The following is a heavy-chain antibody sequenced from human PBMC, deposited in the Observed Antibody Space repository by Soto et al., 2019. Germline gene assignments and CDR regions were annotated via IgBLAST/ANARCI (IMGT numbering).Heavy chain of an antibody. V-gene: IGHV4-30-2*03. J-gene: IGHJ5*02. CDR1: GGSISSGGYS. CDR2: IYYSGST. Sequence: SETLSLTCAVSGGSISSGGYSWSWIRQPPGKGLERIGSIYYSGSTYYNPSLKSRVTISVDTSKNQFSLKLSSVTAADTAVYYCASPKIAFYNWFDPWGQGTLVTVSS. D-gene: IGHD3-3*02. CDR3: ASPKIAFYNWFDP.